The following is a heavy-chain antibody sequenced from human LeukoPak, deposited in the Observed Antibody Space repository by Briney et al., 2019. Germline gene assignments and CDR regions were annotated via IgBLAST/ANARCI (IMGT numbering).Heavy chain of an antibody. Sequence: GGSLRLSCAASGFTFNNYWMNWVRQAPGKGLEWVANIKQDGSEKYYVDSVKGRFTISRDNAKNLLYLEMNGLRAEDTAVYFCGRDRVWTVLYWGLGTPVTVSS. CDR2: IKQDGSEK. CDR3: GRDRVWTVLY. D-gene: IGHD6-6*01. J-gene: IGHJ4*02. CDR1: GFTFNNYW. V-gene: IGHV3-7*01.